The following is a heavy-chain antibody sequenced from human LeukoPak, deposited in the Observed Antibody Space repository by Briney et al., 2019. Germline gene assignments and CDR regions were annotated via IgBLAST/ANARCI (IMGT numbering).Heavy chain of an antibody. J-gene: IGHJ4*02. CDR2: ISSSGSTI. Sequence: PGGSLRLSCAASGFTFSDYYMSWIRQAPGKGLEWVSYISSSGSTIYYADSVKGRFTISGDNAKNSLYLQMNSLRAEDTAVYYCARDMSGWYPTWSDWGQGTLVTVSS. V-gene: IGHV3-11*01. D-gene: IGHD6-19*01. CDR3: ARDMSGWYPTWSD. CDR1: GFTFSDYY.